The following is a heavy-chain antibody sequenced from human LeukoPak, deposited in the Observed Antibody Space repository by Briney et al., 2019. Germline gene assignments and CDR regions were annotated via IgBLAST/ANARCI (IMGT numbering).Heavy chain of an antibody. CDR2: ISSSSSYI. CDR1: GFTFSSYS. Sequence: GGSLRLSCAASGFTFSSYSMNWVRQAPGKGLEWVSSISSSSSYIYYADSVKGRFTISRDNAKNSLYPQMNSLRAEDTAVYYCARGRPRYFDLWGQGTLVTVSS. D-gene: IGHD3-9*01. CDR3: ARGRPRYFDL. J-gene: IGHJ4*02. V-gene: IGHV3-21*04.